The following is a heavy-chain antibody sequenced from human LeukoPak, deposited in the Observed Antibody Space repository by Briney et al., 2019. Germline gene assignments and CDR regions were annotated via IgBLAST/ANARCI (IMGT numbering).Heavy chain of an antibody. CDR1: GFTFSSYE. V-gene: IGHV3-48*03. J-gene: IGHJ6*03. Sequence: GGSLRLSCVVSGFTFSSYEMNWVRQAPGMGLEWLSYISGSGRTIYYADSVKGRFMISRDNAKKSLYLQMNSLGAEDTAVYFCARERAGERPRPLLSYNYMDFWGKGTTVTISS. CDR3: ARERAGERPRPLLSYNYMDF. CDR2: ISGSGRTI. D-gene: IGHD3-16*01.